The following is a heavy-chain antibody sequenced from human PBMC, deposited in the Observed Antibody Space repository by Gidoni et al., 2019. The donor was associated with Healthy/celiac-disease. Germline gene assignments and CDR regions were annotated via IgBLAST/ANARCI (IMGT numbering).Heavy chain of an antibody. Sequence: EVQLLESGGGLVQPGGSLRLPCAASGFTFRSSAMSWVRQAPGRGLEWVSAISGSGGSTYYADSVKGRFTISRDNSKNTLYLQMNSLRAEDTAVYYCAKDRREDYYDSSGSAFDIWGQGTMVTVSS. CDR3: AKDRREDYYDSSGSAFDI. V-gene: IGHV3-23*01. D-gene: IGHD3-22*01. CDR2: ISGSGGST. J-gene: IGHJ3*02. CDR1: GFTFRSSA.